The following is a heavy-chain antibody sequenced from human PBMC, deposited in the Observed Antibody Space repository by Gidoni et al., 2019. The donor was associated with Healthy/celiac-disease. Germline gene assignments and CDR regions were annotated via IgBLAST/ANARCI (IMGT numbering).Heavy chain of an antibody. Sequence: QVQLVQSGAEVKKPGASVQVSCKASGYTFTSYYMHWVRQAPGQGREWMGIINPSGGSTSYAQKFQGRVTMTRDTSTSTVYMELSSLRSEDTAVYYCARGALEAWYVLYWGQGTLVTVSS. V-gene: IGHV1-46*01. CDR3: ARGALEAWYVLY. CDR2: INPSGGST. D-gene: IGHD6-13*01. J-gene: IGHJ4*02. CDR1: GYTFTSYY.